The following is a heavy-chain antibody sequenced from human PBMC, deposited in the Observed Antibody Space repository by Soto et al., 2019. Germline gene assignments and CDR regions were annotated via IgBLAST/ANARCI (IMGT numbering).Heavy chain of an antibody. Sequence: SETLSLTCTVSGGSITINTHYWGWIRQPPGKGLEWIGSIDYTGRTYYNPSLENRVTISVDTSKNQFSLKVNSVTAADTALYYCARDYFDSSDYTTNWFDPWGQGTLVTVSS. J-gene: IGHJ5*02. CDR3: ARDYFDSSDYTTNWFDP. D-gene: IGHD3-22*01. V-gene: IGHV4-39*01. CDR2: IDYTGRT. CDR1: GGSITINTHY.